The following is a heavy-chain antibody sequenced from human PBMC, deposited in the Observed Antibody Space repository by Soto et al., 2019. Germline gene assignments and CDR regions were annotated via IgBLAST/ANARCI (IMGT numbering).Heavy chain of an antibody. CDR2: IYYSGST. CDR1: GGSISSGGYC. CDR3: ARAGIAVAGPLDY. J-gene: IGHJ4*02. Sequence: QVQLQESGPGLVKPSQTLSLTCTVSGGSISSGGYCWSWIRQHPGKGLEWIGYIYYSGSTYYNPSLKSRVTISVDTSKNQFSLKLSSVTAADTAVYYCARAGIAVAGPLDYWGQGTLVTVSS. D-gene: IGHD6-19*01. V-gene: IGHV4-31*03.